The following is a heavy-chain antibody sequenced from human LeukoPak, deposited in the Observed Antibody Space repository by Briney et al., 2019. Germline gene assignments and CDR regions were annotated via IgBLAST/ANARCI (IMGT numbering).Heavy chain of an antibody. Sequence: PSETLSLTCAVYGGSFSGYYWSWIRQPPGKGLEWIGEINHSGSTNYNPSLKSRVTISVDTSKNQFSLKLSSVTAADTAVYYCARAAYGDSDFDYWGQGALVTVSS. CDR2: INHSGST. D-gene: IGHD4-17*01. J-gene: IGHJ4*02. V-gene: IGHV4-34*01. CDR3: ARAAYGDSDFDY. CDR1: GGSFSGYY.